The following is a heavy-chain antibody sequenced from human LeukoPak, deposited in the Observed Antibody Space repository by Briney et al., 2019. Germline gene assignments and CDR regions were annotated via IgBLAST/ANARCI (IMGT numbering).Heavy chain of an antibody. J-gene: IGHJ4*02. D-gene: IGHD3-3*01. CDR1: GYTFTSYG. Sequence: ASVKVSCKASGYTFTSYGISWVRQATGQGLEWMGWISAYNGNTNYAQKLQGRVAMTTDTATSTAYMELRSLRSDDTAVYYCARATYYDFWSGYGVLDYWGQRTLVTVSS. CDR3: ARATYYDFWSGYGVLDY. CDR2: ISAYNGNT. V-gene: IGHV1-18*01.